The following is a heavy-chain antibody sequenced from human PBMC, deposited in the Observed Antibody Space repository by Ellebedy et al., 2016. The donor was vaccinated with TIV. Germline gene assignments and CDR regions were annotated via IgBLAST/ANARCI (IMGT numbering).Heavy chain of an antibody. Sequence: SETLSLXCTVSGGSISSGGYYWSWIRQHPGKGLEWIGYIYYSGSTYYNPSLKSRVTISVDTSKNQFSLKLSSVTAADTAVYYCAGGSGSSGRIDYWGQGTLVTVSS. CDR1: GGSISSGGYY. V-gene: IGHV4-31*03. CDR3: AGGSGSSGRIDY. D-gene: IGHD3-22*01. CDR2: IYYSGST. J-gene: IGHJ4*02.